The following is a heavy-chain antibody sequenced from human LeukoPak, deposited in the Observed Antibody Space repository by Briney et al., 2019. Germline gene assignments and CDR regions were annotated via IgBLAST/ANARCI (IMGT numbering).Heavy chain of an antibody. CDR2: INHSGST. CDR3: ARHKGYDFWSRYYMDV. CDR1: GVSFSGYY. D-gene: IGHD3-3*01. J-gene: IGHJ6*03. V-gene: IGHV4-34*01. Sequence: SETLSLTCAVYGVSFSGYYWSWIRQPPEKGLEWIGEINHSGSTNYNPSLGSRVTISVDTSKNQFSLKLSSVTAADTVVYYCARHKGYDFWSRYYMDVWGKGTTVTVSS.